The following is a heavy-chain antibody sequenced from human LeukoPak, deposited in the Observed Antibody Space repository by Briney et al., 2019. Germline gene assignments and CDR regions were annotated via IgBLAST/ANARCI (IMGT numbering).Heavy chain of an antibody. CDR1: GFTFSSYS. D-gene: IGHD5-24*01. V-gene: IGHV3-21*01. Sequence: GGSLRLSCAASGFTFSSYSMNWVRLAPGKGLEWVSSISSSSSYIYYADPVKGRFTISRDNAKNSLYLQMNSLRAEDTAVYYCARDLEMGGAFDIWGQGTMVTVSS. CDR3: ARDLEMGGAFDI. J-gene: IGHJ3*02. CDR2: ISSSSSYI.